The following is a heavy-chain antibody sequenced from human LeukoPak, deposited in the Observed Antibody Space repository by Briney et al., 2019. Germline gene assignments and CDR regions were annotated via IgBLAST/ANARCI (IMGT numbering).Heavy chain of an antibody. V-gene: IGHV3-30*02. J-gene: IGHJ4*02. CDR3: AKDREYSGYEYFDY. CDR2: IRYDGSNK. CDR1: GFTFSSYG. Sequence: PGGSQRLSCAASGFTFSSYGMHWVRQAPGKGLEWVAFIRYDGSNKYYADSVKGRFTISRDNSKNTLYLQMNSLRAEDTAVYYCAKDREYSGYEYFDYWGQGTLVTVSS. D-gene: IGHD5-12*01.